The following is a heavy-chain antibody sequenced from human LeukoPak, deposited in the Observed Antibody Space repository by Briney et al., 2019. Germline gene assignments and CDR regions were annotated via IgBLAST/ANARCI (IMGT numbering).Heavy chain of an antibody. D-gene: IGHD3-10*01. V-gene: IGHV1-46*01. J-gene: IGHJ6*03. CDR3: ARGVMVRGVITRSYYYYYMDV. CDR1: GYTFTSYY. CDR2: INPSGGST. Sequence: WASVKVSCKASGYTFTSYYMHWVRQAPGQGLEWMGIINPSGGSTSYAQKFQGRVTITRNTSISTAYMELSSLRSEDTAVYYCARGVMVRGVITRSYYYYYMDVWGKGTTVTVSS.